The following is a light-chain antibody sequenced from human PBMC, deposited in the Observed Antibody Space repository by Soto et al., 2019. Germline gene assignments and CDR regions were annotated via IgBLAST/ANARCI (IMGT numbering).Light chain of an antibody. CDR2: AAS. V-gene: IGKV1-39*01. CDR1: QSISSY. CDR3: QQSYSTPYT. J-gene: IGKJ2*01. Sequence: DIQMTQSPSSLSASVGDRVTITCRASQSISSYLNWYQQKPGKAPKLLIYAASSLQSGVPSRSSGSGSGTDILLTISSLQPEYFATYYCQQSYSTPYTFGQGTKLEIK.